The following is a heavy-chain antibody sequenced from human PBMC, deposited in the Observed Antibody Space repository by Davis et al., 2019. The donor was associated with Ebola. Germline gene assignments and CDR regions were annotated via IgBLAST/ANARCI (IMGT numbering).Heavy chain of an antibody. V-gene: IGHV3-21*01. CDR1: RFTFSSYS. CDR3: ARDVVGASFDY. D-gene: IGHD1-26*01. Sequence: GGSLRLSCAASRFTFSSYSMNWVRQAPGKGLEWVSSISSSNGYIYYADSVKGRFTISRDNAKNSLYLQMKSLRDEDTAVYYCARDVVGASFDYWGQGTLVTVSS. CDR2: ISSSNGYI. J-gene: IGHJ4*02.